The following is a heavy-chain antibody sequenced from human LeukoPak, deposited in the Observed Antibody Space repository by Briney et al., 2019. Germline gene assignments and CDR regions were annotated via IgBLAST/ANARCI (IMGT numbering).Heavy chain of an antibody. J-gene: IGHJ4*02. Sequence: ASVKVSCKASGYTVTGYYMHWVRQAPGQGLEWRGWINPNSGGTNSAQKFQGRVTMTRDTSISTAYMELSRLRSDDTAVYYCARVGSDSSGWRRFDYWGQGTLVTVSS. V-gene: IGHV1-2*02. D-gene: IGHD6-19*01. CDR3: ARVGSDSSGWRRFDY. CDR2: INPNSGGT. CDR1: GYTVTGYY.